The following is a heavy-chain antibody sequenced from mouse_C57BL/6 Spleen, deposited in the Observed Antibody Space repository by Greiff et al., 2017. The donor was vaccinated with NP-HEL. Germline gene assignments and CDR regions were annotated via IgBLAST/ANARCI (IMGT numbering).Heavy chain of an antibody. V-gene: IGHV1-76*01. Sequence: QVQLQQSGAELVRPGASVKLSCKASGYTFTDYYINWVKQRPGQGLEWIARIYPGSGNTYYNEKFKGKATLTAEKSSSTAYMQLSSLTAEDSASYFCARDYGSSYGAWFAYWGQGTLVTVSA. CDR1: GYTFTDYY. CDR2: IYPGSGNT. D-gene: IGHD1-1*01. CDR3: ARDYGSSYGAWFAY. J-gene: IGHJ3*01.